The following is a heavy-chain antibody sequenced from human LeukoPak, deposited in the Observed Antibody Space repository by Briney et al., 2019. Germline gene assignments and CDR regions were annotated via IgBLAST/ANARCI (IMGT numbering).Heavy chain of an antibody. CDR2: FYYSGST. D-gene: IGHD3-3*01. CDR3: ARVSTIFGVVN. CDR1: GDSIGSSSYY. Sequence: PSETLSLTCTISGDSIGSSSYYWGWIRQPPGKGLEWIGSFYYSGSTYYNASLKSRVTISVDTSKNQFSLKLSSVTAADTAVYYCARVSTIFGVVNWGQGTLVTVSS. J-gene: IGHJ4*02. V-gene: IGHV4-39*07.